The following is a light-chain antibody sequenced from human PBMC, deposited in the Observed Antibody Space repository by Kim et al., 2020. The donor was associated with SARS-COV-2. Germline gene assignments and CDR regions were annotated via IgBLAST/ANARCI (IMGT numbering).Light chain of an antibody. CDR3: QQYNSHPLT. CDR1: QDISNS. J-gene: IGKJ4*01. CDR2: ATS. V-gene: IGKV1-NL1*01. Sequence: DIQMTQSPSSLSASVGDRLTLTCRASQDISNSLAWYQQKPGKAPKLLLSATSKLERGVPSRFSGSVSATTYTLTISNLQPVDFSTYYCQQYNSHPLTFGGGTKVDIK.